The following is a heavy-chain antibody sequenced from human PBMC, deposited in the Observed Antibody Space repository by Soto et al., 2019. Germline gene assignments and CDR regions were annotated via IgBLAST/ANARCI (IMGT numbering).Heavy chain of an antibody. CDR3: ARGGAYYDFWSGYYGVKVSSMDV. D-gene: IGHD3-3*01. J-gene: IGHJ6*02. V-gene: IGHV4-59*01. CDR2: IYYSGST. Sequence: SETLSLTCTVSGGSISSYYWSWIRQPPGKGLEWIGHIYYSGSTNYNPSLKSRVTISVDTSKNQFSLKLSSVTAADTAVYYCARGGAYYDFWSGYYGVKVSSMDVWGQGTTVTVSS. CDR1: GGSISSYY.